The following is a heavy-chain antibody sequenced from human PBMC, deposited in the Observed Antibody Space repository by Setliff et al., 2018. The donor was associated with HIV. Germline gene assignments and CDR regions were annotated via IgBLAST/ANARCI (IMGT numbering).Heavy chain of an antibody. V-gene: IGHV3-74*01. CDR1: GFTFSSYW. J-gene: IGHJ4*02. CDR3: ARASYYYDSSGYLDY. D-gene: IGHD3-22*01. Sequence: GGSLRLSCAAPGFTFSSYWMHWVRQAPGKGLVWVSRINSDGSSTSCADSVKGRFTISRDNAKNTLYLQMNSLRAEDTAVYYCARASYYYDSSGYLDYWGQGTLVTVSS. CDR2: INSDGSST.